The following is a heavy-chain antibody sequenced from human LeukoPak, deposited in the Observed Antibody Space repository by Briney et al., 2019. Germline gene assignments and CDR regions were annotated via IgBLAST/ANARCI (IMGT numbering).Heavy chain of an antibody. J-gene: IGHJ3*01. CDR2: IYYSGST. Sequence: PSQTLSLTCTVSGGSISSGGYYWSWIRQHPGKGLEWIGYIYYSGSTYYNPSLKSRVTISVDTSKNQFSLKLSSVTAADTAVYYCARVGYDFWSGYPIYWGQGTMVTVSS. V-gene: IGHV4-31*03. CDR3: ARVGYDFWSGYPIY. D-gene: IGHD3-3*01. CDR1: GGSISSGGYY.